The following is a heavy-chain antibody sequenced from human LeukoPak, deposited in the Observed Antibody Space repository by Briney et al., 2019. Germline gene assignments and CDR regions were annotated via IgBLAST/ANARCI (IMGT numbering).Heavy chain of an antibody. CDR3: ARNKGDYDFWSGFD. CDR2: IYYSGST. CDR1: GGSISSYY. Sequence: KPSETLSLTCTVSGGSISSYYWSWIRQPPGKGLEWIGYIYYSGSTNYNPSLKSRVTISVDMSKNQFSLKLSSVTAADTAVYYCARNKGDYDFWSGFDWGQGTLVTVSS. J-gene: IGHJ4*02. D-gene: IGHD3-3*01. V-gene: IGHV4-59*08.